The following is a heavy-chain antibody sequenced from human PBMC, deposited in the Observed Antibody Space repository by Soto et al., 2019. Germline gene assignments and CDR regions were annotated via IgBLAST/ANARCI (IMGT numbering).Heavy chain of an antibody. CDR1: GLSVTNAW. CDR2: STPKTDRGGTI. J-gene: IGHJ4*02. D-gene: IGHD3-3*01. Sequence: GGSLRLSCAASGLSVTNAWLGWFRQTPGKGLEWVGRSTPKTDRGGTIQYAASVKGRFIISRDDSKDILYLEMNSLKTDDTGVYYCSTAGQWYFWTASYFEHWGQGTPVTVSS. V-gene: IGHV3-15*01. CDR3: STAGQWYFWTASYFEH.